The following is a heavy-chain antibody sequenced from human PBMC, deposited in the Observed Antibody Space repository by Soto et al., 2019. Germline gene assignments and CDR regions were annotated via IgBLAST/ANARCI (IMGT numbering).Heavy chain of an antibody. CDR1: GYSFANYT. D-gene: IGHD3-10*01. Sequence: QVQLVQSGAEVKKPGASVTVSCEASGYSFANYTIHWVRQAPGQGLEWMGWLNPDTASTKFSPKFQGRVIITRDKSANTAFMQLTSLTSEDTALYYCARGGGYYGSGAYYRGYFDHWGLGTLVAVSS. V-gene: IGHV1-3*01. CDR3: ARGGGYYGSGAYYRGYFDH. CDR2: LNPDTAST. J-gene: IGHJ4*02.